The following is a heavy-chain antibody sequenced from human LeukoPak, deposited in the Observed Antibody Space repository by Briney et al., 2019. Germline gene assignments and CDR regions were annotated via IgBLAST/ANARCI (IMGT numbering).Heavy chain of an antibody. CDR2: IYYSEST. V-gene: IGHV4-59*01. CDR3: ARGYHDFSGYWLSYFDY. Sequence: PSETLSLTCTVSGGSISSYYWSWIRQPPGKGLEWIGYIYYSESTNYNPSLKSRVTISLDTSKNQFSLKLSSVTAADTAVYYCARGYHDFSGYWLSYFDYWGQGTLVTVSS. J-gene: IGHJ4*02. D-gene: IGHD3-22*01. CDR1: GGSISSYY.